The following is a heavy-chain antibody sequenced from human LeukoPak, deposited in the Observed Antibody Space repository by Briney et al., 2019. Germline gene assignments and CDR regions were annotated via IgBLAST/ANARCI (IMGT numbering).Heavy chain of an antibody. CDR1: GFTFSSQS. CDR2: ISSSSSYI. Sequence: SGGSLRLACTASGFTFSSQSMKWVRQAPGKGLEWVSSISSSSSYIYYADSVKGRFTISRDNAKNSLYLQMNSLRAEDTAVYYCARDVVGASYYFDYWGQGTLVTVSS. J-gene: IGHJ4*02. V-gene: IGHV3-21*01. CDR3: ARDVVGASYYFDY. D-gene: IGHD1-26*01.